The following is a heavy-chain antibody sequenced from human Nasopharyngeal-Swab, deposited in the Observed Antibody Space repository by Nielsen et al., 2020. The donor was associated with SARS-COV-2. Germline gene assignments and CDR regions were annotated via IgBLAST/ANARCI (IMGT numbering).Heavy chain of an antibody. J-gene: IGHJ4*02. CDR3: VRGAGGNYYGVDY. Sequence: GGSLRLSCAASGFTFSSYWMHWVRQAPGKGLLWVSRINSDGRTTSYADYVKGRFTISRDNAKNTLYLQMNSLRAEDTAVYYCVRGAGGNYYGVDYWGQGTLVTVSS. V-gene: IGHV3-74*01. CDR2: INSDGRTT. D-gene: IGHD1-26*01. CDR1: GFTFSSYW.